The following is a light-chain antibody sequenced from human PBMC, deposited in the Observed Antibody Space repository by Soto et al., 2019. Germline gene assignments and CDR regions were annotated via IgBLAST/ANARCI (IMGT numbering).Light chain of an antibody. V-gene: IGLV2-14*01. CDR1: SSDVGGYDY. CDR2: EVF. Sequence: QSALTQPASVSGSPGQSITISCTGTSSDVGGYDYVSWYQQHPGKVPKLMIFEVFRRPSGISNRFSGSKSGNTASLTISGLQVEDEADYYCCSYTTTSTYVFGGGTKLTV. CDR3: CSYTTTSTYV. J-gene: IGLJ2*01.